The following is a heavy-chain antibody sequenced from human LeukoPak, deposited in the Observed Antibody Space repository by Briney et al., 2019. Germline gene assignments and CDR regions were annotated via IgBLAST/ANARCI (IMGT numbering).Heavy chain of an antibody. CDR3: ARVSSSWYGGYYYYGMDV. D-gene: IGHD6-13*01. CDR1: GDSVSSNSAA. Sequence: SQTLSLTCAISGDSVSSNSAAWNWIRQSPSRGLEWLGRTYYRSKWYNDYAVSVKSRITINPDTSKNQFSLQLNSVTPEDTAVYYCARVSSSWYGGYYYYGMDVWGQGTTVTVSS. J-gene: IGHJ6*02. V-gene: IGHV6-1*01. CDR2: TYYRSKWYN.